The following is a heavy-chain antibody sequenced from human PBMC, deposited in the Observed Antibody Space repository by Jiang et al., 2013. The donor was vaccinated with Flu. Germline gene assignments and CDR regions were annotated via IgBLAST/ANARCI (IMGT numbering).Heavy chain of an antibody. CDR1: GYTFTSYY. CDR3: ALGEVPKQTNAGFQH. Sequence: SGAEVKKPGASVKVSCKASGYTFTSYYMHWVRQAPGQGLEWMGIINPSGGSTSYAQKFQGRVTMTRDTSTSTVYMELSSLRSEDTAVYYCALGEVPKQTNAGFQHWGQGTLVTVSS. V-gene: IGHV1-46*01. D-gene: IGHD1-1*01. CDR2: INPSGGST. J-gene: IGHJ1*01.